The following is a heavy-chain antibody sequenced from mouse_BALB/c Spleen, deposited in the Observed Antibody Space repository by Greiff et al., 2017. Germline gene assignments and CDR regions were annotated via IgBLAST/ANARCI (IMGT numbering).Heavy chain of an antibody. J-gene: IGHJ3*01. CDR1: GFNIKDTY. Sequence: EVQLQESGAELVKPGASVKLSCTASGFNIKDTYMHWVKQRPEQGLEWIGRIDPANGNTKYDPKFQGKATITADTSSNTAYLQLSSLTSEDTAVYYCASDLAWFAYWGQGTLVTVSA. D-gene: IGHD2-13*01. V-gene: IGHV14-3*02. CDR3: ASDLAWFAY. CDR2: IDPANGNT.